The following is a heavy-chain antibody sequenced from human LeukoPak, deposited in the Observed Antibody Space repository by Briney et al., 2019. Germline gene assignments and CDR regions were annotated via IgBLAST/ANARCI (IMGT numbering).Heavy chain of an antibody. Sequence: SETLSLTCIVSGGSISSYYWSWIRQPPGKGLEWIGYIYYSGSTNYNPSLKSRVTISVDTSKNQFSLKLSSVTAADTAVYYCARAEYSSFFFDYWGQGTLVTVSS. CDR2: IYYSGST. V-gene: IGHV4-59*08. D-gene: IGHD6-6*01. J-gene: IGHJ4*02. CDR3: ARAEYSSFFFDY. CDR1: GGSISSYY.